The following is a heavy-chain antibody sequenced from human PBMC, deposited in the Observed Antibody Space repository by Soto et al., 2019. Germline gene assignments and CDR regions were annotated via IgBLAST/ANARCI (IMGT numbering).Heavy chain of an antibody. Sequence: PGGSLRLSCAASGFTFSSYGMHWVRQAPGKGLEWVAVISYDGSNKYYADSVKGRFTISRDNSKNTLYLQMNSLRAEDTAVYYCAKDLLTSDDYYYGMDVWGQGTTVTVS. CDR1: GFTFSSYG. J-gene: IGHJ6*02. CDR2: ISYDGSNK. CDR3: AKDLLTSDDYYYGMDV. V-gene: IGHV3-30*18.